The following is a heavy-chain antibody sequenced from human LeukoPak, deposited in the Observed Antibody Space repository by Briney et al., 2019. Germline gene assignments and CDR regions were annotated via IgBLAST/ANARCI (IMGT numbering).Heavy chain of an antibody. CDR3: ALLGAAGREYFQH. CDR1: GFTVSSTD. CDR2: VYSGGST. J-gene: IGHJ1*01. V-gene: IGHV3-53*01. D-gene: IGHD6-13*01. Sequence: GGSLRLSCAASGFTVSSTDMSWVRQAPGKRLEWVSAVYSGGSTFYADSVKGRFTISRDNSKNTLYLQISSLRAEDTAVYYCALLGAAGREYFQHWGQGTLVTVSS.